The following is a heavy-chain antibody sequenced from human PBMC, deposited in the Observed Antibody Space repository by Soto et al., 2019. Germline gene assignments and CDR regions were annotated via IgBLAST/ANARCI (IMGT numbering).Heavy chain of an antibody. J-gene: IGHJ3*01. CDR2: MFHSGRT. V-gene: IGHV4-59*01. CDR3: AKAVKYYDSTGYDAFAV. CDR1: GGSISDYF. Sequence: PSETLSLTCTVSGGSISDYFWTWIRQPPGKALEWIGYMFHSGRTNYNPSLTSRVTMSADTSNNQFSLTLTSVTAADTAVYYCAKAVKYYDSTGYDAFAVWGQGIMVTVS. D-gene: IGHD3-22*01.